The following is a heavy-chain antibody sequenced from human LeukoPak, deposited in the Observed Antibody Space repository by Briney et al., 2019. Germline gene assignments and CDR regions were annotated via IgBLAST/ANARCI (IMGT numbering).Heavy chain of an antibody. J-gene: IGHJ4*02. V-gene: IGHV1-2*02. CDR2: INPNSGGT. D-gene: IGHD2-15*01. CDR3: ARDRWGYCSGGSCYSGY. Sequence: ASVKVSCKASGYTFTGYYMHWVRQAPGQGLEWMGWINPNSGGTNYAQKFQGRVTMTRDTSISTAYMELRSLRSDDTAVYYCARDRWGYCSGGSCYSGYWGQGTLVTVSS. CDR1: GYTFTGYY.